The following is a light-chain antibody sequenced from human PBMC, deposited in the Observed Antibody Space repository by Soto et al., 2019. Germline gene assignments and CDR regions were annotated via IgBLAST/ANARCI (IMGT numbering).Light chain of an antibody. CDR1: QSVGSN. V-gene: IGKV3-15*01. J-gene: IGKJ2*01. CDR2: GAS. Sequence: EIVMTQSPATLSVSPGERASLSCRASQSVGSNLAWYQQTAGQAPRLLIYGASTRVTGIPARFSGSGSRTEFTLTISSMQSEDFAVYSCQQYTNWPYTFGQGTKLEIK. CDR3: QQYTNWPYT.